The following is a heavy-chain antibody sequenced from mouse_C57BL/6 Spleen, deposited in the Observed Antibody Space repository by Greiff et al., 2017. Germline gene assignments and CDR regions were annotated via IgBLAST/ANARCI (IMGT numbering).Heavy chain of an antibody. V-gene: IGHV1-64*01. Sequence: VQLQQSGAELVKPGASVKLSCTASGFTFTSYWMHWVKQRPGQGLEWIGMIHPNSGSTNYNEKFKCKATLTVDKTASTTYMQLSSLTSEDSAVYYCASPLCYLYYFDYWGQGTTLTVSS. CDR2: IHPNSGST. D-gene: IGHD6-1*01. J-gene: IGHJ2*01. CDR3: ASPLCYLYYFDY. CDR1: GFTFTSYW.